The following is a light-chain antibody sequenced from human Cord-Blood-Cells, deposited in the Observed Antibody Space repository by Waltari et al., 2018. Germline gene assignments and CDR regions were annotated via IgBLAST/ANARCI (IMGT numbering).Light chain of an antibody. CDR3: QQYYSTIT. J-gene: IGKJ5*01. CDR2: WAS. Sequence: DIVMTQSPDSLPLSLGERATINCKSSQSVLYSSNNKNYLAWYQQKPGQPPKLLIYWASTRESGVPDRFSGSGSGTDFTLTISSLQAEDVAVYYCQQYYSTITFGQGTRLEIK. V-gene: IGKV4-1*01. CDR1: QSVLYSSNNKNY.